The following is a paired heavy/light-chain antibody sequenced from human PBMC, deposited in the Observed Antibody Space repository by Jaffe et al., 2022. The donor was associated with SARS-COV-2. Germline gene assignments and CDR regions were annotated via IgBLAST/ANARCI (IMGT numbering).Heavy chain of an antibody. CDR2: IYRSGSA. V-gene: IGHV4-38-2*02. D-gene: IGHD6-25*01. CDR1: GYSISSDYS. Sequence: QVHLQESGPGLVKPSETLSLTCTVSGYSISSDYSWGWIRQPPGKGLEWIGSIYRSGSAYYNPSLKSRVTISIDTSKNQFSLNLKSVTAADTAVFYCARVLRGYNIAFDMWGQGTMVSVSS. J-gene: IGHJ3*02. CDR3: ARVLRGYNIAFDM.
Light chain of an antibody. CDR1: SSDVGGYNY. V-gene: IGLV2-14*01. CDR3: SSYTSSSAVV. Sequence: QSALTQPASVSGSPGQSITISCTGTSSDVGGYNYVSWYQQYPGKAPKLMIYDVRTRPSGVSDRFSGSKSDITASLTISGLQADDEADYYCSSYTSSSAVVFGGGTKVTVL. CDR2: DVR. J-gene: IGLJ2*01.